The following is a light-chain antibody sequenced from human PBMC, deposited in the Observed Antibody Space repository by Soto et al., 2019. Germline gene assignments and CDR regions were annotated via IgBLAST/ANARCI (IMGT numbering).Light chain of an antibody. CDR2: AAS. CDR1: QSISSY. V-gene: IGKV1-39*01. Sequence: DIQMSQSPSTVSASVADRVTITCRASQSISSYLNWYQQKPGKAPKLLIYAASSLQSGVPSRFSGSGSGTDFTLTISSLQPEDFATYYCQQSYSTLWTFGQGTKVDIK. J-gene: IGKJ1*01. CDR3: QQSYSTLWT.